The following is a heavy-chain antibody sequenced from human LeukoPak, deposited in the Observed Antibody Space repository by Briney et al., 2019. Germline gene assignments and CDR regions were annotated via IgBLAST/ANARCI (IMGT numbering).Heavy chain of an antibody. CDR3: ARRNDILTGNDY. CDR2: IYPGDSDT. J-gene: IGHJ4*02. Sequence: GESLKISCKASGFSISTYWIGWVRQMPGKGLEWMGIIYPGDSDTRYSPSFQGQVTISADKSISTAYLQWSSLKASDTAMYYCARRNDILTGNDYWGQGTLVTVSS. V-gene: IGHV5-51*01. CDR1: GFSISTYW. D-gene: IGHD3-9*01.